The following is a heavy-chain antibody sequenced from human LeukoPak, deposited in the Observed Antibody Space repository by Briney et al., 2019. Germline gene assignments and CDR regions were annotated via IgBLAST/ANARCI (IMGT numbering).Heavy chain of an antibody. CDR2: ISWDGGST. J-gene: IGHJ3*02. D-gene: IGHD6-19*01. CDR1: GFTFDDYT. CDR3: AKDIGSGWRLGAFDI. V-gene: IGHV3-43*01. Sequence: GGSLRLSCAASGFTFDDYTMHWVRQAPGKGLEWVSLISWDGGSTYYADSVKGRFTISRDNSKNSLYLQMNSLRPEDTALYYCAKDIGSGWRLGAFDIWGQGTKVTVSS.